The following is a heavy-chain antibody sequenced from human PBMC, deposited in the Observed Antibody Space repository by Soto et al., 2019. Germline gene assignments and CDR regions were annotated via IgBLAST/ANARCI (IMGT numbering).Heavy chain of an antibody. CDR2: IIPIFGTA. CDR3: ARDGYCTNGVCAYYFDY. CDR1: GGTFSSYA. V-gene: IGHV1-69*01. J-gene: IGHJ4*02. D-gene: IGHD2-8*01. Sequence: QVQLVQSGAEVKKPGSSVKVSCKASGGTFSSYAISWVRQAPGQGLEWMGGIIPIFGTANYAQKFQGRVTITADESMSTAYMELSSLRSEDTAVYYCARDGYCTNGVCAYYFDYWGQGTLVTVSS.